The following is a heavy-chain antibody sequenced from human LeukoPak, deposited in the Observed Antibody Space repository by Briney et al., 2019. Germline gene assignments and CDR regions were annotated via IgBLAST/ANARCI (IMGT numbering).Heavy chain of an antibody. Sequence: SGGSLRLSCTAAGFTFRNHRADEFRQAPGKGLVWVSRINMDGSTTTYAEPLKGRFNISRDNAKTTLYQQMNSLRAENTAVFYCAREDGQNAPHFCYWGQGPLLSVSS. D-gene: IGHD5-24*01. V-gene: IGHV3-74*01. J-gene: IGHJ4*02. CDR3: AREDGQNAPHFCY. CDR2: INMDGSTT. CDR1: GFTFRNHR.